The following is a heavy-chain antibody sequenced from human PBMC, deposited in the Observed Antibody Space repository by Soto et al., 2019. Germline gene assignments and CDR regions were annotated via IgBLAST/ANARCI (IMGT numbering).Heavy chain of an antibody. D-gene: IGHD6-6*01. CDR3: ARAEEQLVFSQVFDY. CDR1: GGTFSNYA. CDR2: IIPIFGTT. V-gene: IGHV1-69*01. Sequence: QVQLVQSGAEVKKPGSSVKVSCKASGGTFSNYAISWVRQAPGQGLEWMGGIIPIFGTTNYAQKFQGRVTITADESTSTAYMELSSLRSEDTAVYYCARAEEQLVFSQVFDYWGQGTLVTVSS. J-gene: IGHJ4*02.